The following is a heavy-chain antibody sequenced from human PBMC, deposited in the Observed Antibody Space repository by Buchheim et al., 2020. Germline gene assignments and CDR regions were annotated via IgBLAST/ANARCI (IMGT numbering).Heavy chain of an antibody. D-gene: IGHD3-22*01. J-gene: IGHJ5*02. Sequence: QVQVQQWGAGLLKPSETLSLTCTVYGGSFSGFHWSWIRQPPGKGLEWMGEIRQGGTSYNSSLKSRLTISADTSMAHLTLRLRSVTAADTAVYYCARLRSSGLPWGQGTL. CDR2: IRQGGT. CDR3: ARLRSSGLP. V-gene: IGHV4-34*01. CDR1: GGSFSGFH.